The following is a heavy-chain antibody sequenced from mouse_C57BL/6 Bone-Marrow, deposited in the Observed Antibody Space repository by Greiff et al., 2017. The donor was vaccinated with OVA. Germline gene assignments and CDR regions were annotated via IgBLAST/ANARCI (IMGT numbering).Heavy chain of an antibody. CDR2: INPSSGYT. CDR1: GYTFTSYW. V-gene: IGHV1-7*01. CDR3: ERSSRGWFAY. J-gene: IGHJ3*01. Sequence: VQLQQSGAELAKPGASVKLSCKASGYTFTSYWMHWVTQRPGQGLEWIGYINPSSGYTKYNQKVKDKATLTADKSSSAAYMQLSSLTYEYSAVYYGERSSRGWFAYWGQGTLVTVSA.